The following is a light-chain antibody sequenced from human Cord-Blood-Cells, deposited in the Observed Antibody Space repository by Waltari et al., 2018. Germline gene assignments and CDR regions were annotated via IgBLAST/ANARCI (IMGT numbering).Light chain of an antibody. Sequence: QSALTQPASASGSPGQSITLPCPGTSSDVGGFHYFSWYQQHPGKAPKLMIYDVSNRPSGVSNRFSGSKSGNTASLTISGLQAEDEADYYCSSYTSSSTWVFGGGTKLTVL. V-gene: IGLV2-14*03. CDR2: DVS. CDR1: SSDVGGFHY. J-gene: IGLJ3*02. CDR3: SSYTSSSTWV.